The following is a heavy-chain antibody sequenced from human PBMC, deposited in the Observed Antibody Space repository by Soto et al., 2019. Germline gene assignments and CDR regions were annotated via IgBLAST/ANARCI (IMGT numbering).Heavy chain of an antibody. V-gene: IGHV1-69*13. J-gene: IGHJ4*02. Sequence: SVKVSCKASGGTFSSYAISWVRQAPGQGLEWMGGIIPIFGTANYAQKFQGRVTITADESTSTAYMELSSLRSEDTAVYYCARSYYYDSSGYYYALNFEYWGQGTLVTVSS. CDR2: IIPIFGTA. CDR1: GGTFSSYA. D-gene: IGHD3-22*01. CDR3: ARSYYYDSSGYYYALNFEY.